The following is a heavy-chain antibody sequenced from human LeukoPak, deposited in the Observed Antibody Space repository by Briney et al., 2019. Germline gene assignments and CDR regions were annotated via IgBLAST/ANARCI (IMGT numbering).Heavy chain of an antibody. CDR1: GFTFSRYW. CDR2: MNQDGSEI. V-gene: IGHV3-7*01. CDR3: VSFYETY. J-gene: IGHJ4*02. D-gene: IGHD2/OR15-2a*01. Sequence: GGSLRLSCVGSGFTFSRYWLNWVRQAPGKGLEWVANMNQDGSEIYYLDSVKGRFTISKDNAKNTVYLQMSSLRAEDTAVYYCVSFYETYWGRGTLVTVSS.